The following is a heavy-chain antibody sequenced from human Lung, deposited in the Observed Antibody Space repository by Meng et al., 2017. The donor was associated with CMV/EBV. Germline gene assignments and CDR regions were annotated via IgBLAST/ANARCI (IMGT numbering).Heavy chain of an antibody. J-gene: IGHJ4*02. CDR2: INRDGSAE. CDR3: ARGGGSYSGDY. Sequence: SWAASGFTFSSYWMTWVRQAPGKGLEWVANINRDGSAEYYADSVKGRFTISRDNANNSLYLQMNSLRAEDTAVYYCARGGGSYSGDYWGQGTLVTVSS. CDR1: GFTFSSYW. V-gene: IGHV3-7*01. D-gene: IGHD1-26*01.